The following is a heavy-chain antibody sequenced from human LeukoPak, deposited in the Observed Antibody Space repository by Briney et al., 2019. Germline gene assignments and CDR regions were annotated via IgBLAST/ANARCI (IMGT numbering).Heavy chain of an antibody. V-gene: IGHV3-20*01. Sequence: TGGSLRLSCAASGFTFDDYGMSWVRQAPGKGLEWVSGINWNGGSTSHADSVKGRFTIARDNARNSLYLQMNSLRAEDTALYHCARGGSYYAEYYFDYWGQGTLVTVSS. J-gene: IGHJ4*02. D-gene: IGHD1-26*01. CDR2: INWNGGST. CDR1: GFTFDDYG. CDR3: ARGGSYYAEYYFDY.